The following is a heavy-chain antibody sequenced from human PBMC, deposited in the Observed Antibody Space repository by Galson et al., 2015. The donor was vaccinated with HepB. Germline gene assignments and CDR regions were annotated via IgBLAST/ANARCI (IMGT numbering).Heavy chain of an antibody. D-gene: IGHD6-6*01. V-gene: IGHV1-69*13. CDR1: GGTFSSYA. Sequence: SVKVSCKASGGTFSSYAISWVRQAPGQGLEWMGGIIPIFGTANYAQKFQGRVTITADESTSTAYMELSSLRSEDTAVYYCARKVSSSTSYYYYGMDVWGQGTTVTVSS. CDR2: IIPIFGTA. J-gene: IGHJ6*02. CDR3: ARKVSSSTSYYYYGMDV.